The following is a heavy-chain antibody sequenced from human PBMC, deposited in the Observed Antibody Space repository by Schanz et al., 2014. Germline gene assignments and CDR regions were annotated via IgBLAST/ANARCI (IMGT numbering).Heavy chain of an antibody. CDR2: INLSGGST. CDR3: ARAKRFGDMDV. D-gene: IGHD3-10*01. J-gene: IGHJ6*02. CDR1: GYTFTDYG. Sequence: QVHLVQSGAEVKKPGSSVKVSCKASGYTFTDYGVIWVRQAPGQGLEWMGIINLSGGSTNNAQKFQGRLTMTRDTSTSTVYMELSSLRSEDTAVYYCARAKRFGDMDVWGQGTTVTVSS. V-gene: IGHV1-46*01.